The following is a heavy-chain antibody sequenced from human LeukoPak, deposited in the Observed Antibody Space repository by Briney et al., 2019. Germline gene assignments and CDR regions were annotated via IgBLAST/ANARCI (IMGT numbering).Heavy chain of an antibody. Sequence: SETLSLTCAVYGGSFSGYYWSWIRQPPGKGLEWIGEINHSGSTNYNPSLKSRVTISVDTSKNQFSLKLSSVTAADTAVYYCARGGTDYYDSSGYPKPNDNWGQGTLVTVSS. D-gene: IGHD3-22*01. V-gene: IGHV4-34*01. J-gene: IGHJ4*02. CDR2: INHSGST. CDR1: GGSFSGYY. CDR3: ARGGTDYYDSSGYPKPNDN.